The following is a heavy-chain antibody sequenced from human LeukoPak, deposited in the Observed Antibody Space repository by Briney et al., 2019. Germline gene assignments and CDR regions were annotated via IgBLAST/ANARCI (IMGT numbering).Heavy chain of an antibody. CDR2: ISAYNGNT. CDR3: ARAIITIFGVVTEFDY. D-gene: IGHD3-3*01. Sequence: ASVKVSCKASGYTFTSYGINWVRQAPGQGLEWMGWISAYNGNTNYAQKLQGRVTMTTDTSTSTAYMELRSLRSDDTAVYYCARAIITIFGVVTEFDYWGQGTLVIVSS. V-gene: IGHV1-18*01. CDR1: GYTFTSYG. J-gene: IGHJ4*02.